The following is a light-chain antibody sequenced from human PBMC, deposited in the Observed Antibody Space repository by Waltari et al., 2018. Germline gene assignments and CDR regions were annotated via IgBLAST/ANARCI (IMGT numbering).Light chain of an antibody. Sequence: DIQMTQSPSTLSASVGDRVTITCRASQSVNSWVAWYQQKPRKAPKLLIFKASNLESGVPSRFSGSGSGTEFTLTISSLQPDDFATYHCQQYDIYWTFGQGTKVEIK. CDR2: KAS. CDR1: QSVNSW. V-gene: IGKV1-5*03. J-gene: IGKJ1*01. CDR3: QQYDIYWT.